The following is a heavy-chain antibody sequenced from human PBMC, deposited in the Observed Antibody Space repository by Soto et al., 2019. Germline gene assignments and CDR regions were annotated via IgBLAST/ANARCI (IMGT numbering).Heavy chain of an antibody. CDR1: GFIFSDSA. J-gene: IGHJ4*02. CDR2: IRRKANNYAT. V-gene: IGHV3-73*02. Sequence: EVQLVESGGGLVQPGGSLKLSCAASGFIFSDSALYWVRQASGKGLEWVGRIRRKANNYATTYAASVEGMFAISRDDSKTMAYLQMNSLKTEDTAIYYCTRGIDVWGGYPSYYLDYWGQGTLVTVSS. D-gene: IGHD3-3*01. CDR3: TRGIDVWGGYPSYYLDY.